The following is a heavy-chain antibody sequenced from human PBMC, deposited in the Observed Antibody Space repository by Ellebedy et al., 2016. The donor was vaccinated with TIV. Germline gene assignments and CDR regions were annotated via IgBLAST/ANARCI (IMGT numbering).Heavy chain of an antibody. V-gene: IGHV3-48*04. Sequence: GGSLRLSCAASGFTFSSYSMNWVRQAPGKGLEWLSNIRSSGETDYADSVQGRFTISRDNAKKSLYLQMDSLRAEDTAIYYCARDTMWGFDSWGQGTLVTVSS. CDR2: IRSSGET. CDR3: ARDTMWGFDS. J-gene: IGHJ4*02. CDR1: GFTFSSYS. D-gene: IGHD3-10*02.